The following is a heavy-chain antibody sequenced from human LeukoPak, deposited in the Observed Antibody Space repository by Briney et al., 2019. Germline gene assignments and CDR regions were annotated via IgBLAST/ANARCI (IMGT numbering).Heavy chain of an antibody. CDR2: INPSGGST. D-gene: IGHD2-2*01. J-gene: IGHJ6*03. CDR1: GYTFTSYY. V-gene: IGHV1-46*01. CDR3: ARDGEGRVPAALYYYYYMDV. Sequence: ASVKVSCKASGYTFTSYYMHWVRQAPGQGLEWMGIINPSGGSTSYAQKFQGRVTMTRDTSTSTVYMELSSLRSEDTAVYYCARDGEGRVPAALYYYYYMDVWGKGTTVTVSS.